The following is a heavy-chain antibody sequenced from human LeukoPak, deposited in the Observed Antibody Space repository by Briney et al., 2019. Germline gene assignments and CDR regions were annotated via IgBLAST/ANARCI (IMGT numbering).Heavy chain of an antibody. Sequence: PSETLSLTCAVYGGSFSGYYWSWIRQPPGKGLEWIGEINHSGSTNYNPSLKSRVTISVDTSKNQFSLKLSSVTAADTAVYYCARQDYDSTELEYWGQGTLVTVSS. D-gene: IGHD3-22*01. CDR1: GGSFSGYY. V-gene: IGHV4-34*01. J-gene: IGHJ4*02. CDR3: ARQDYDSTELEY. CDR2: INHSGST.